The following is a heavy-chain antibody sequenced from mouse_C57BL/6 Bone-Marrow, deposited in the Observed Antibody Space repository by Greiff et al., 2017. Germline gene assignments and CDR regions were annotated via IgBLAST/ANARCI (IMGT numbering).Heavy chain of an antibody. CDR2: IYPRSGNT. CDR3: ALYDEDY. V-gene: IGHV1-81*01. D-gene: IGHD2-12*01. CDR1: GYTFTSYG. Sequence: VKLMESGAELARPGASVKLSCKASGYTFTSYGISWVKQRTGQGLEWIGGIYPRSGNTYYNEKFKGKANLTADKSSSTAYMGLRSLTSEDSAVYFCALYDEDYWGQGTTLTVSS. J-gene: IGHJ2*01.